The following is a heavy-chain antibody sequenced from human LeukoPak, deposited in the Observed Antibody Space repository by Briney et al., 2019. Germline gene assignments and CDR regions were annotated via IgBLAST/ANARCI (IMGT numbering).Heavy chain of an antibody. D-gene: IGHD2/OR15-2a*01. CDR3: GKDVTEYSFLEDAFDI. J-gene: IGHJ3*02. CDR2: IWYDGSNK. CDR1: GFTFSSYG. V-gene: IGHV3-33*06. Sequence: GGSLRLSCAASGFTFSSYGMHWVRQAPGKGLEWVAVIWYDGSNKYYADSVKGRFTISRDNSKNTLYLQMNSLRAEDTAVYYCGKDVTEYSFLEDAFDIWGQGTRVTVSS.